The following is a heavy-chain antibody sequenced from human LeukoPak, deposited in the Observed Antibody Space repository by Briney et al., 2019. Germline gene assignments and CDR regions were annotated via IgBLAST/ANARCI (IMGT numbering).Heavy chain of an antibody. CDR1: GYTFTNYV. Sequence: ASVKVSCKASGYTFTNYVMHWVRQAPGQRLEWMGWINAGNGNTKYSLKFQGRVTFTRDTSASTAYMELSSLRSEDTAVYYCARDPAPDYFDYWGQGTLVTVSS. J-gene: IGHJ4*02. V-gene: IGHV1-3*01. CDR2: INAGNGNT. CDR3: ARDPAPDYFDY.